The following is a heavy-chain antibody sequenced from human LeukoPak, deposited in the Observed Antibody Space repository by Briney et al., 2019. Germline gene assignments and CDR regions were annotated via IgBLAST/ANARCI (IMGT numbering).Heavy chain of an antibody. D-gene: IGHD1-14*01. CDR3: ARGLRRPQTGLDY. CDR2: INHSGST. CDR1: GGSISSSSYY. Sequence: SETLSLTCTVSGGSISSSSYYWSWIRQPPGKGLEWIGEINHSGSTNYNPSLKSRVTISVDTSKNQFSLKLSSVTAADTAVHYCARGLRRPQTGLDYWGQGTLVTVSS. V-gene: IGHV4-39*07. J-gene: IGHJ4*02.